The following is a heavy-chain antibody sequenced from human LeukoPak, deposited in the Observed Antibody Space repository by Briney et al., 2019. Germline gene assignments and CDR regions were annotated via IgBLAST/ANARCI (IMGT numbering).Heavy chain of an antibody. CDR3: VSPRGFSYGYFDY. CDR2: IYYSKNT. Sequence: SETLSLTCTVSGGSISSSSAYWGWIRQPPGKGLEWIGSIYYSKNTYCNPSLKSRVTISADTSKNQFSLTLGSVSATDTAVYYCVSPRGFSYGYFDYWGQGTLVTVSS. V-gene: IGHV4-39*01. J-gene: IGHJ4*02. CDR1: GGSISSSSAY. D-gene: IGHD5-18*01.